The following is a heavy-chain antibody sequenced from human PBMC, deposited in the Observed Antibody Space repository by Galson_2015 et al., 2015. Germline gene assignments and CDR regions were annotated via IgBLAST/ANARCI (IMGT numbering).Heavy chain of an antibody. D-gene: IGHD2-15*01. Sequence: SLRLSCAASGFTFRTYPMNWVRQAPGKGLEWVAAVFGSGRDTNYADSVKGRFTISRDNSQNTLYLQMHRVRVEDTAVYYCARGGGCSRGVYYWPDCWGQGTLVTVSS. J-gene: IGHJ4*02. CDR3: ARGGGCSRGVYYWPDC. CDR2: VFGSGRDT. CDR1: GFTFRTYP. V-gene: IGHV3-23*01.